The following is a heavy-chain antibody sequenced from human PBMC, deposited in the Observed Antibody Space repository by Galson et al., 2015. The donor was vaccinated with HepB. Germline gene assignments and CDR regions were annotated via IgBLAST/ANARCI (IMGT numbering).Heavy chain of an antibody. CDR2: ISYDGSNE. Sequence: SLRLSCAASGFTFSTYGMHWVRQAPGKGLEWVALISYDGSNEYYADSVKGRFTISRDNSKNTLYLQMNSLRAEDTAVYYCARDSTYYDYVWGSPPHFDYWGQGTLVTVSS. D-gene: IGHD3-16*01. V-gene: IGHV3-30*03. CDR1: GFTFSTYG. J-gene: IGHJ4*02. CDR3: ARDSTYYDYVWGSPPHFDY.